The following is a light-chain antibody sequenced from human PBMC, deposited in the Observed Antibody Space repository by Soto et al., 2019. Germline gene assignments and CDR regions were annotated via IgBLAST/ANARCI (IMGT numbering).Light chain of an antibody. CDR1: SSDIGSYNH. V-gene: IGLV2-14*03. CDR2: AVS. J-gene: IGLJ1*01. Sequence: QSVLTQPASVYGSPGQSITISCSGTSSDIGSYNHVAWYQKFPGKSPKLMIYAVSDRPPGVSDRFFGSKSGITASLTISGLQTEDEADYYFISYTDRQSYLFGTGTKLTVL. CDR3: ISYTDRQSYL.